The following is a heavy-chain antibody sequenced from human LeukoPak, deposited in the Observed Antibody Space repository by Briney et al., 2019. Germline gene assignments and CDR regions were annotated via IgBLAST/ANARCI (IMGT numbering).Heavy chain of an antibody. CDR1: GFTFSSYS. V-gene: IGHV3-21*01. CDR3: ASLPRGLTGGYMDV. D-gene: IGHD2-8*02. Sequence: PGGSLRLSCAASGFTFSSYSMNWVRQAPGKGLEWVSSISSSSSYIYYADSVKGRFTISRDNAKNSLYLQMNSLRAEDTAVYYCASLPRGLTGGYMDVWGKGTTVTVSS. CDR2: ISSSSSYI. J-gene: IGHJ6*03.